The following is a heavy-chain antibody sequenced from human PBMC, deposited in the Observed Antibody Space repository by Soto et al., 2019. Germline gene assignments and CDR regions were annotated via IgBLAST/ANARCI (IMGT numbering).Heavy chain of an antibody. CDR1: GFVLSTYG. V-gene: IGHV3-30*03. Sequence: GGSLRLSCAASGFVLSTYGMHWVRQAPGKGLEWVAMMSHDGNAQYYVDSVKGRFSVSRDTSKNTLHLHMNSLRSEDTGLYYCARDVGYCSSSTCLIDHWGQGTLVTVSS. D-gene: IGHD2-2*01. CDR2: MSHDGNAQ. CDR3: ARDVGYCSSSTCLIDH. J-gene: IGHJ4*02.